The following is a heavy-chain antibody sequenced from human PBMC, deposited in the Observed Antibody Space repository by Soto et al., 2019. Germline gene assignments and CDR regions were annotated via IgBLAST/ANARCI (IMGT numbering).Heavy chain of an antibody. Sequence: GGSLRLSCAASGFTFSSYSMNWVRQAPGKGLEWVSAISGSGGSTYYADSVKGRFTISRDNSKNNLYLQMNSLRAEDTAVYYCARDDAPNAPSLFDYRGQGALVTVSS. CDR1: GFTFSSYS. V-gene: IGHV3-23*01. J-gene: IGHJ4*02. CDR3: ARDDAPNAPSLFDY. D-gene: IGHD2-8*01. CDR2: ISGSGGST.